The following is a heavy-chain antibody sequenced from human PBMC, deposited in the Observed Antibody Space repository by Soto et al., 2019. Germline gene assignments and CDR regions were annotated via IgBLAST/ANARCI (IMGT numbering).Heavy chain of an antibody. D-gene: IGHD4-17*01. Sequence: GGSLRLSCTASGVSFSNYAVTWVRQAPGKGLEWVSSIGGDTSYTYYADSVKGRFTISRDKSKNTVFLQMNSLRADDTAVYHCAKDPNGDYVGALCSWGQGTLVT. V-gene: IGHV3-23*01. J-gene: IGHJ5*02. CDR3: AKDPNGDYVGALCS. CDR1: GVSFSNYA. CDR2: IGGDTSYT.